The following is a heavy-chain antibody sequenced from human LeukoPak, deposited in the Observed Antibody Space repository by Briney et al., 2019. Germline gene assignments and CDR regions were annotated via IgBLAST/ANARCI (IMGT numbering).Heavy chain of an antibody. J-gene: IGHJ4*01. CDR2: IIPIRGIT. CDR3: ARDKEVRGVIIMQPNAQPENNSFEPCGEGNPVSLSSRSASPPPNIAFD. Sequence: ASVKVSCKASGGTFSSYAISWVRQAPGQGLEWMGRIIPIRGITNYAQNFQGRVTITTDKSTNTAYMELHSLRAEDTAVYYRARDKEVRGVIIMQPNAQPENNSFEPCGEGNPVSLSSRSASPPPNIAFD. CDR1: GGTFSSYA. D-gene: IGHD3-10*01. V-gene: IGHV1-69*04.